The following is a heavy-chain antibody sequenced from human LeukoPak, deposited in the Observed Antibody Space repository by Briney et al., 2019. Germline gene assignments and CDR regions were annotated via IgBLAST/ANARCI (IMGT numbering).Heavy chain of an antibody. CDR1: GFTFSSDA. CDR3: AKTPRIAAAGTGTTH. CDR2: ISGSGGST. D-gene: IGHD6-13*01. V-gene: IGHV3-23*01. J-gene: IGHJ1*01. Sequence: GGSLRFSCGASGFTFSSDAMSWVREAPGKGLEWVSAISGSGGSTYYADSVKGRFTISRDNSKNTLYLQMNSLRAEDTAVYYCAKTPRIAAAGTGTTHWGQGTLVTVSS.